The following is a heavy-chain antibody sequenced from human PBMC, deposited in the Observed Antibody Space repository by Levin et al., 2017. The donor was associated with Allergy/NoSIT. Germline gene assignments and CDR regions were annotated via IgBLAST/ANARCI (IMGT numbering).Heavy chain of an antibody. CDR3: AGEPNSPYYYHYGLDV. D-gene: IGHD3-10*01. CDR1: GGSISSESYY. V-gene: IGHV4-39*07. Sequence: SQTLSLTCTVSGGSISSESYYWAWVRQPPGKGLEWIGSIYYDGSAYYNPSLKSRVAISIDTSKHQFSLRLDSVTAADTAVYYCAGEPNSPYYYHYGLDVWGQGTTVTVSS. J-gene: IGHJ6*02. CDR2: IYYDGSA.